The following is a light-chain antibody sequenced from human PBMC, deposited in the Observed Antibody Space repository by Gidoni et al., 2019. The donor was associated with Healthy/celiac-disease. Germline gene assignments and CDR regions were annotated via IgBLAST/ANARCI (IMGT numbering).Light chain of an antibody. CDR2: EVS. J-gene: IGLJ2*01. CDR1: SRDVGGYNL. CDR3: CSYAGSSTLGV. Sequence: QSARPLPASVSGPSGQSITISCTGTSRDVGGYNLVSWYQQHPGKAPKLMIYEVSKRPSGVSNRFSGSKSGNTASLTISGLQAEDEADYYCCSYAGSSTLGVFGGGTKLTVL. V-gene: IGLV2-23*02.